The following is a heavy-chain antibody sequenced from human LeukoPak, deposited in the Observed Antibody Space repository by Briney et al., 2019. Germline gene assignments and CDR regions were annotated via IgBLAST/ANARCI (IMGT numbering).Heavy chain of an antibody. CDR1: GGSISSYY. V-gene: IGHV4-59*12. CDR2: IYYSGST. D-gene: IGHD3-3*01. J-gene: IGHJ5*02. Sequence: SETLSLTCTVSGGSISSYYWSWIRQPPGKGLEWIGYIYYSGSTNYNPSLKSRVTISVDRSKNQFSLKLSSVTAADTAVYYCARDLSKRITIFGVAHNGFFDPWGQGTLVTVSS. CDR3: ARDLSKRITIFGVAHNGFFDP.